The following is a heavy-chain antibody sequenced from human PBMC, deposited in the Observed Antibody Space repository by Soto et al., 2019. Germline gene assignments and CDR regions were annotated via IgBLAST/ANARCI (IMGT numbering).Heavy chain of an antibody. Sequence: QVQLVQSGAEVKKPGASVKVSCKASGYTFTSYGISWVRQAPGQGLEWMGWISAYNGNTNHAQKLQGGVTMTTDTSTSTADMELKSLRSDATALYYCASRLPAAVDYWGQGTLVTVSS. CDR3: ASRLPAAVDY. J-gene: IGHJ4*02. CDR1: GYTFTSYG. V-gene: IGHV1-18*01. CDR2: ISAYNGNT. D-gene: IGHD2-2*01.